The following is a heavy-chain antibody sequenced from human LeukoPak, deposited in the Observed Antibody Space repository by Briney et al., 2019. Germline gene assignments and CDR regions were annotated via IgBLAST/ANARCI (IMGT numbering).Heavy chain of an antibody. CDR3: ARDGDYGGGGY. V-gene: IGHV3-48*01. CDR2: ISSSSSTI. D-gene: IGHD4-17*01. CDR1: GFPFSSCA. J-gene: IGHJ4*02. Sequence: GGSLRLSCAASGFPFSSCAMSWVRQAPGKGLEWVSYISSSSSTIYYADSVKGRFTISRDNAKNSLYLQMNSLRAEDTAVYYCARDGDYGGGGYWGQGTLVTVSS.